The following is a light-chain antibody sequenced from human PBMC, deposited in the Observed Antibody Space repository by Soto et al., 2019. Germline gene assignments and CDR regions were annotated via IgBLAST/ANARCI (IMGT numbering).Light chain of an antibody. J-gene: IGLJ1*01. Sequence: QSALTKPASVSGSAGQSITISYDSTSSDIGDYNYVSWYQQHPGKVPKVIIYDVSNRPSGVSYRFSGTKSGNTASLTVSGLQAEDEADYYCCSYTRSGTLICGTGTKVTVL. CDR1: SSDIGDYNY. CDR2: DVS. CDR3: CSYTRSGTLI. V-gene: IGLV2-14*01.